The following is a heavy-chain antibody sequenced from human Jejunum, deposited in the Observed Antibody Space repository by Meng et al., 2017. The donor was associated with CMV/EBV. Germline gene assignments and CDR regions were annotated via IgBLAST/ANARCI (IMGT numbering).Heavy chain of an antibody. CDR3: ARGAVDCSSTSCFSGFFDL. CDR1: T. D-gene: IGHD2-2*01. CDR2: ISSSSSSR. Sequence: TMNWVRQAPGKGLEWVSSISSSSSSRNYADSVKGRFTISRDNAGNSLDLQMNSLRAEDTAVYYCARGAVDCSSTSCFSGFFDLWGQGTLVTVSS. J-gene: IGHJ4*02. V-gene: IGHV3-21*06.